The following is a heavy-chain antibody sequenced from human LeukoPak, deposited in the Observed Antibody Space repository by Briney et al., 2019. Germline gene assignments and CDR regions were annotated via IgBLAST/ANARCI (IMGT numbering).Heavy chain of an antibody. J-gene: IGHJ4*02. Sequence: GGSLRLSCAASGFTFSSYAMHWVRQAPGKGLEWVAFIRYDGSNKYYADSVKGRFTISRDNSKNTLYLQMNSLRAEDTAVYYCAKDAPDIVVVVAATRGGAFDYWGQGTLVTVSS. CDR3: AKDAPDIVVVVAATRGGAFDY. V-gene: IGHV3-30*02. CDR2: IRYDGSNK. D-gene: IGHD2-15*01. CDR1: GFTFSSYA.